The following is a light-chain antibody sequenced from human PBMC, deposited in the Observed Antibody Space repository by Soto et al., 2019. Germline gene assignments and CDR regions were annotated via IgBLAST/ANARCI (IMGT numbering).Light chain of an antibody. CDR3: QQYNNWPPDT. V-gene: IGKV3-15*01. Sequence: VLTQSPDTLSVSPGERATLSCRASQSVSSNLAWYQQKPGQAPRLLIYGASTRATGIPARFSGSGSGTEFTLTISSLQSEDFAVYYCQQYNNWPPDTFGQGTKVDIK. CDR1: QSVSSN. CDR2: GAS. J-gene: IGKJ2*01.